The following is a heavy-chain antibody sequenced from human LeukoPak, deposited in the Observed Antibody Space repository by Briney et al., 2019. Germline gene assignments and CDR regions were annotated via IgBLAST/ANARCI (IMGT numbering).Heavy chain of an antibody. CDR2: IGKNQ. V-gene: IGHV3-69-1*01. CDR3: ARAGAYRFDY. Sequence: GGSLRLSCTPSRFSLGNFVMSWFRQAPEKGLEWVATIGKNQYYADSVKGRFTISRDNAKNTLSLQMNSLRAEDTAVYYCARAGAYRFDYWGQGTLVTVSS. D-gene: IGHD3-16*01. CDR1: RFSLGNFV. J-gene: IGHJ4*02.